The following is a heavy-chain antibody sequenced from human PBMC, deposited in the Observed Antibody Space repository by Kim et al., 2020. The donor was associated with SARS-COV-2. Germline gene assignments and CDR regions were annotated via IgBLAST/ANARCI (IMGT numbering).Heavy chain of an antibody. J-gene: IGHJ6*02. V-gene: IGHV3-23*01. CDR1: GFTFSSYA. CDR3: AKARQREIVVVITTAYYYCLDL. Sequence: GGSLRLSCAASGFTFSSYAMSWVRQAPGKGLEWVSAISGSGGSTYYADSVKGRFTISRDNSKNTLYLQMNSLRAEDTAVYYCAKARQREIVVVITTAYYYCLDLWRRGTTVPVSS. D-gene: IGHD3-22*01. CDR2: ISGSGGST.